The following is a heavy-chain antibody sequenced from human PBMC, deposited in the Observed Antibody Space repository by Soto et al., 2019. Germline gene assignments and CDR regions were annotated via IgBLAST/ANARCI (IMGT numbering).Heavy chain of an antibody. CDR3: ARARGSSGRDAFDI. CDR1: GGTFSSYA. Sequence: ASVKVSCKASGGTFSSYAISWVRQAPGQGLEWMGGIIPIFGTANYAQKFQGRVTITADESTSTAYMELSSLRSEDTAVYYCARARGSSGRDAFDIWGQGTMVTVSS. CDR2: IIPIFGTA. J-gene: IGHJ3*02. V-gene: IGHV1-69*13. D-gene: IGHD3-22*01.